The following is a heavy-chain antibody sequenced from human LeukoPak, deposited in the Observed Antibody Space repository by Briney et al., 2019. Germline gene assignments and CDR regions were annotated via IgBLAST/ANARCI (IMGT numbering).Heavy chain of an antibody. CDR3: ARGGWFRELFPRNWFDP. V-gene: IGHV4-34*01. CDR2: INHSGST. Sequence: SEALSLTCAVYGGSFSGYYWSWIRQPPGKGLEWIGEINHSGSTNYNPSLKSRVTISVDTSKNQFSLKLSSVTAADTAVSSCARGGWFRELFPRNWFDPWGQGTLVTVSS. D-gene: IGHD3-10*01. J-gene: IGHJ5*02. CDR1: GGSFSGYY.